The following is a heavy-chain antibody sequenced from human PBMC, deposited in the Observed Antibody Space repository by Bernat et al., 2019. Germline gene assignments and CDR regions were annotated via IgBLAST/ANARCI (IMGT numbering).Heavy chain of an antibody. Sequence: QVQLQESGPGLVKPSQTLSLTCTVSGGSISSGSYYWSWIRQPAGKGLEWIGRIYTSGSTNYNPSLKSRVTISVDTSKNQFSLKLSSVTAADTAVYYCASGVSYYYGSGSYYYYGMDVWGQGTTVIVSS. D-gene: IGHD3-10*01. CDR1: GGSISSGSYY. V-gene: IGHV4-61*02. CDR2: IYTSGST. CDR3: ASGVSYYYGSGSYYYYGMDV. J-gene: IGHJ6*02.